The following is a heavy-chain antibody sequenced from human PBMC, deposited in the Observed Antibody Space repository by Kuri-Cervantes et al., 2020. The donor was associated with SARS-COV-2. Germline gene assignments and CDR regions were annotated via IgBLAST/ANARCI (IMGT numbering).Heavy chain of an antibody. CDR1: GYTFTSYY. V-gene: IGHV1-46*01. CDR3: TSSNLGVVREPNAFDI. Sequence: ASVKVSCKASGYTFTSYYMHWVRQAPGQGLEWMGIINPSGGSTSYAQKFQGRVTITADESTSTAYMELSSLRSEDTAVYYCTSSNLGVVREPNAFDIWGQGTMVTVSS. CDR2: INPSGGST. J-gene: IGHJ3*02. D-gene: IGHD3-3*01.